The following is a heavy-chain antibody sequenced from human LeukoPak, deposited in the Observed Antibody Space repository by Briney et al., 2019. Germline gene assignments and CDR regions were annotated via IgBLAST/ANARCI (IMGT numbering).Heavy chain of an antibody. CDR2: VSGDGQRT. CDR3: AKEQDNLLLLSHFDS. Sequence: SGGSLRLSCAASGFTFNNYAMNWVRQTPGKGLQWVSAVSGDGQRTFYADSVKGRFTIFRGNSMNTLSLQMNSLRVEDTAVYYCAKEQDNLLLLSHFDSWGQGILVTVSA. CDR1: GFTFNNYA. D-gene: IGHD1-14*01. V-gene: IGHV3-23*01. J-gene: IGHJ4*02.